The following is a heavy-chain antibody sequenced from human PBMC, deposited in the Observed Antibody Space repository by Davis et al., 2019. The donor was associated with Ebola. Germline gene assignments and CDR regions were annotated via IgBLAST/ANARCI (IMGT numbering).Heavy chain of an antibody. V-gene: IGHV5-51*01. J-gene: IGHJ6*02. Sequence: GESLKISCKGSGYSFSNYWVGWVRQMPGKGLEWMGIIYPGDSDTRYSPSFQGHVTISADKSISTAYLQWSSLKASDTAMYYCARLIGDIVYYYGMDVWGQGTTVTVSS. CDR3: ARLIGDIVYYYGMDV. CDR2: IYPGDSDT. CDR1: GYSFSNYW. D-gene: IGHD2-15*01.